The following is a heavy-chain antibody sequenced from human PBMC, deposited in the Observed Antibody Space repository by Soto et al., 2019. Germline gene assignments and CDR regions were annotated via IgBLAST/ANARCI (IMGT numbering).Heavy chain of an antibody. D-gene: IGHD6-19*01. J-gene: IGHJ4*02. V-gene: IGHV4-59*08. CDR3: ARQSIAVAGSSDFDY. Sequence: SETLSLTCTVSGGSISSYYWSWIRQPPGKGLEWIGYIYYSGSTNYNPSLKSRVTISVDTSKNQFSLKLSSVTAADTAVYYCARQSIAVAGSSDFDYWGQGTLVTVSS. CDR1: GGSISSYY. CDR2: IYYSGST.